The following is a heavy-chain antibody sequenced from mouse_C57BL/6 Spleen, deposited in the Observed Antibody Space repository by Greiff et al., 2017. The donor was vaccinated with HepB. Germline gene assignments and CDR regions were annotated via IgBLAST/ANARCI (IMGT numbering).Heavy chain of an antibody. J-gene: IGHJ2*01. CDR3: ARRGYSNYVQVSYYFDY. V-gene: IGHV1-55*01. D-gene: IGHD2-5*01. CDR1: GYTFTSYW. Sequence: QVQLKQPGAELVKPGASVKMSCKASGYTFTSYWITWVKQRPGQGLEWIGDIYPGSGSTNYNEKFKSKATLTVDTSSSTAYMQLSSLTSEDSAVYYCARRGYSNYVQVSYYFDYWGQGTTLTVSS. CDR2: IYPGSGST.